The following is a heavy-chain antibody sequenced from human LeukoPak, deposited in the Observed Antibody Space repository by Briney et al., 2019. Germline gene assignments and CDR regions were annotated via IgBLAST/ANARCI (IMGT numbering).Heavy chain of an antibody. CDR3: GAARQYVGAFDI. J-gene: IGHJ3*02. Sequence: GSLRLSCAASGSTVSSYEFYWVRQAPGKGLEWVSYISSDGTTIKYADSVKGRFTISRDDAKRSLYLQMNGLRADDMAIYYCGAARQYVGAFDIWGQGTVVTVSS. CDR2: ISSDGTTI. V-gene: IGHV3-48*03. D-gene: IGHD3-16*01. CDR1: GSTVSSYE.